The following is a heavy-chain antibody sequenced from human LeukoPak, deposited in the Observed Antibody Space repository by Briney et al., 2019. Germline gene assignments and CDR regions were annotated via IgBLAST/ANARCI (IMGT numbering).Heavy chain of an antibody. CDR3: ARGAYYYDSSGYYYGRYFDL. Sequence: SETLSLTCIVSGDSISSSSYYWAWISQPPGKGLEWIGSIYYSGSTNYNPSLKSRVTISVDTSKNQFSLKLSSVTAADTAVYYCARGAYYYDSSGYYYGRYFDLWGRGTLVTVSS. D-gene: IGHD3-22*01. V-gene: IGHV4-39*07. J-gene: IGHJ2*01. CDR2: IYYSGST. CDR1: GDSISSSSYY.